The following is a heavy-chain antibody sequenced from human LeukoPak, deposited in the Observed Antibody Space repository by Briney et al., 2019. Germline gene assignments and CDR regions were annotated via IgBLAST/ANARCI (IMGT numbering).Heavy chain of an antibody. V-gene: IGHV4-59*01. J-gene: IGHJ5*02. Sequence: SETLSLTCTVSGGSISSYYWSWIRQPPGKGLEWIGYIYYSGSTNYNPSLKSRVTISVDTSKNQFSLKLSSVTAADTAVYYCARDQANYDYVWGSYRSLGFDPWGQGTLVTVSS. D-gene: IGHD3-16*02. CDR1: GGSISSYY. CDR3: ARDQANYDYVWGSYRSLGFDP. CDR2: IYYSGST.